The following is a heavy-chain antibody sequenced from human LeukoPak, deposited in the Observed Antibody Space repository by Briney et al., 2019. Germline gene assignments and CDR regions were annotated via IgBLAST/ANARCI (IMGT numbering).Heavy chain of an antibody. J-gene: IGHJ1*01. D-gene: IGHD2-8*01. CDR2: ISGSGGST. Sequence: GGSRRLSCAASGFTSSSYAMSWVRQAPGKVLEWVSAISGSGGSTFYAESVKGRFTISRDNSKNTLYLQMNSLRAEDTALYYCAKPGRGGLYGGGFQHWGQGTLSPSPQ. V-gene: IGHV3-23*01. CDR3: AKPGRGGLYGGGFQH. CDR1: GFTSSSYA.